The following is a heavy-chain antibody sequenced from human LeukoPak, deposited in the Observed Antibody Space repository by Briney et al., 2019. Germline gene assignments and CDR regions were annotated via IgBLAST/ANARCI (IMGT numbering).Heavy chain of an antibody. D-gene: IGHD3-22*01. CDR3: ASYPSAYYYDSSGYYSN. Sequence: PSETLSLTCTVSGGSISSSSYYWGWIRQPPEKGLEWIGSIYYSGSTYYNPSLKSRVTISVDTSKNQFSLKLSSVTAADTAVYYCASYPSAYYYDSSGYYSNWGQGTLVTVSS. V-gene: IGHV4-39*01. CDR1: GGSISSSSYY. J-gene: IGHJ4*02. CDR2: IYYSGST.